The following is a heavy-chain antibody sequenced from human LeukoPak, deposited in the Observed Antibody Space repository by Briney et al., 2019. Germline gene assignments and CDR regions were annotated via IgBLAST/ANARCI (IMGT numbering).Heavy chain of an antibody. V-gene: IGHV6-1*01. CDR1: GDSVSSNSAA. CDR2: TYYRSKSYN. D-gene: IGHD6-19*01. Sequence: SQTLSLTCAISGDSVSSNSAAWNWIRQSPSRGLEWLGRTYYRSKSYNDYAVSVKSRITINPDTSKNQFSLQLSSVTPEDTAVYYCARYTITVAGFDYYYYGMDVWGQGTTVTVSS. J-gene: IGHJ6*02. CDR3: ARYTITVAGFDYYYYGMDV.